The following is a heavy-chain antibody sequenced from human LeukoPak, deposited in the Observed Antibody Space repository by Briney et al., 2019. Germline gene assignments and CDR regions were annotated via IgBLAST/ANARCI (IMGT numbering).Heavy chain of an antibody. J-gene: IGHJ4*02. CDR3: ARGSSSSKPFDY. Sequence: ASVKVSCKASGYTFTSYGISWVRQAPGQGLEWMGWINPNSGGTNYAQKFQGRVTMTRDTSISTAYMELSRLRSDDTAVYYCARGSSSSKPFDYWGQGTLVTVSS. D-gene: IGHD6-6*01. CDR2: INPNSGGT. CDR1: GYTFTSYG. V-gene: IGHV1-2*02.